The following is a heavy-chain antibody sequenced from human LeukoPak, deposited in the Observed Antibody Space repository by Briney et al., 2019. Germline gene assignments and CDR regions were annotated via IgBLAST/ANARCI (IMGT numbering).Heavy chain of an antibody. CDR1: GFTFDNYA. CDR2: ISGSGGST. V-gene: IGHV3-23*01. Sequence: GGSLGLSCAASGFTFDNYAMTWARQGPGKGLEWIATISGSGGSTYYADSVKGRFTIFRDNSKNMVFLQMSGLRAEDTALYYCTKVLWGLTLLSSDYWGQGTLVTVSS. CDR3: TKVLWGLTLLSSDY. J-gene: IGHJ4*02. D-gene: IGHD3-16*01.